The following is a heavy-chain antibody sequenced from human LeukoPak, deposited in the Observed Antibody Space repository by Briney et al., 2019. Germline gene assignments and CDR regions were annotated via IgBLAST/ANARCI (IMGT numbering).Heavy chain of an antibody. CDR1: GGSISSYY. J-gene: IGHJ4*02. CDR2: IYYSGST. D-gene: IGHD3-10*01. V-gene: IGHV4-59*01. CDR3: ARGNLWFGELLRD. Sequence: SETLSLTCTVSGGSISSYYWSWIRQPPGKGLEWIGYIYYSGSTNYNPSLKSRVTISVDTSKNQLSLKLSSVTAADTAVYYCARGNLWFGELLRDWGQGTLVTVSS.